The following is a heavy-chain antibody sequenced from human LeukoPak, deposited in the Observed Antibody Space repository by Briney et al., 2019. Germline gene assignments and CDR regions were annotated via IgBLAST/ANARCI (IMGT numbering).Heavy chain of an antibody. CDR1: GYTFTDYY. Sequence: ASVKVSCKTSGYTFTDYYMHWVRQAPGQGLEWMGWISPNGGGTNYGQKFQGRVTMTRDTSISTAYMELSRLRSDDTAVYYCARRYCGSTSCYQNDYWGQGTLVTVSS. J-gene: IGHJ4*02. D-gene: IGHD2-2*01. V-gene: IGHV1-2*02. CDR3: ARRYCGSTSCYQNDY. CDR2: ISPNGGGT.